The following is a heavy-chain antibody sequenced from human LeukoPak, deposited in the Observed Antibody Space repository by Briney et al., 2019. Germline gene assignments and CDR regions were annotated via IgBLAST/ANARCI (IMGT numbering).Heavy chain of an antibody. Sequence: ASVKVSCKASGYTFTGYYMHWVRQAPGQGLEWMGWINPNSGGTNYAQKFQGRVTMTRDTSISTAYMELSRLRSDDTAVYYCARDPCSGGSYPDNNWFDPWGQGTLVTVSS. V-gene: IGHV1-2*02. CDR1: GYTFTGYY. CDR3: ARDPCSGGSYPDNNWFDP. CDR2: INPNSGGT. D-gene: IGHD2-15*01. J-gene: IGHJ5*02.